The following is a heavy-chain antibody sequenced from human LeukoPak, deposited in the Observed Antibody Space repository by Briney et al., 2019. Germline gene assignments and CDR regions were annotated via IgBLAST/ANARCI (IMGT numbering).Heavy chain of an antibody. J-gene: IGHJ5*02. Sequence: PSQTLSLTCTVSGGSISSSSYYWGWIRQPPGKGLEWIGSIYYSGSTYYNPSLKSRVTISVDTSKNQFSLKLSSVTAADTAVYYCARVQWSSSWSFDPWGQGTLVTVSS. D-gene: IGHD6-13*01. CDR2: IYYSGST. V-gene: IGHV4-39*07. CDR3: ARVQWSSSWSFDP. CDR1: GGSISSSSYY.